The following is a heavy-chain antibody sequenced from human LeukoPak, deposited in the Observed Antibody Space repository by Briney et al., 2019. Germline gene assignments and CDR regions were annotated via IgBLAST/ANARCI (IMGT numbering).Heavy chain of an antibody. D-gene: IGHD2-2*01. CDR2: ISSSSSTI. J-gene: IGHJ6*03. CDR1: GFTFSSYS. CDR3: AREYQLLQIYYYYYYMDV. V-gene: IGHV3-48*04. Sequence: GGSLRLSCAASGFTFSSYSMNWVRQAPGKGLEWVSYISSSSSTIYYADSVKGRFTISRDNAKNSLYLQMNSLRAEDTAVYYCAREYQLLQIYYYYYYMDVWGKGTTVTVSS.